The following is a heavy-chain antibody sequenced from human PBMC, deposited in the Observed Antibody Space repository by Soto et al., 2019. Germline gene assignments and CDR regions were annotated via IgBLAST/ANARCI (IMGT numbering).Heavy chain of an antibody. CDR2: ISAYNGNT. J-gene: IGHJ6*02. CDR3: ARSEWLRFSYYGMDV. CDR1: GYTFTSYG. V-gene: IGHV1-18*01. Sequence: ASVKVSCKVSGYTFTSYGISWVRQAPGQGLEWMGWISAYNGNTNYAQKLQGRVTMTTDTSTSTAYMELRSLRSDDTAVYYCARSEWLRFSYYGMDVWGQGTTVTVSS. D-gene: IGHD5-12*01.